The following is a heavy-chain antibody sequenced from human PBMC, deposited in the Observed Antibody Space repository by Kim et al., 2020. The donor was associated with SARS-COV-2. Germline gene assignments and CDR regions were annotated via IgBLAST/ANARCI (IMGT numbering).Heavy chain of an antibody. CDR3: ARDQPEEWFGELSGAFDI. CDR1: GGSISSYY. V-gene: IGHV4-59*13. CDR2: IYYSGST. D-gene: IGHD3-10*01. J-gene: IGHJ3*02. Sequence: SETLSLTCTVSGGSISSYYWSWIRQPPGKGLEWIGYIYYSGSTNYNPSLKSRVTISVDTSKNQFSLKLSSVTAADTAVYYCARDQPEEWFGELSGAFDIWGQGTMVTVSS.